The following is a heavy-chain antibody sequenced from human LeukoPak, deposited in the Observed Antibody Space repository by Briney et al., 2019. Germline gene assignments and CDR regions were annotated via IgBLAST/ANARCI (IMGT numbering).Heavy chain of an antibody. Sequence: GASVNVSCMASGYTFTDYYMHWVRQAPGQGFEWMGWINPNDGDTNYAQKFQGRVTMTRDTSISTAHMEVSRLQSDDTAVYYCARANFLYCSSTTCLFDYWGQGTLVTVSS. J-gene: IGHJ4*02. V-gene: IGHV1-2*02. CDR2: INPNDGDT. D-gene: IGHD2-2*01. CDR1: GYTFTDYY. CDR3: ARANFLYCSSTTCLFDY.